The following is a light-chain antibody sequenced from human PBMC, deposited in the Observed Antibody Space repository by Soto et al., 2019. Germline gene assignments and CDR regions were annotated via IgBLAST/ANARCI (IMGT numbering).Light chain of an antibody. CDR2: DAS. Sequence: EMVMTQSPATLSVSPGERATLSCRASQSVSSNLAWYQQKPGQAPRLLIYDASIRATGIPARFSGSGSGTDFTLTISNLAPEDFALYYCQQRSSWPLTFGQGTRVEIK. J-gene: IGKJ1*01. CDR1: QSVSSN. CDR3: QQRSSWPLT. V-gene: IGKV3-11*01.